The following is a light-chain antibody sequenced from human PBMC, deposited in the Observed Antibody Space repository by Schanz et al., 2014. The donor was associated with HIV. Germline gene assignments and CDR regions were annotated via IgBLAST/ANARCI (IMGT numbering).Light chain of an antibody. CDR1: QTVSNH. CDR2: KAS. CDR3: QQYVNRWT. V-gene: IGKV1-5*03. J-gene: IGKJ1*01. Sequence: DIQMTQSPSTLSASVGDRVTVTCRASQTVSNHLAWYQQKPGTAPKLLIYKASSLQGGVPSRFSGSGSGTEFTLTISGLQPDDFATYYCQQYVNRWTFGQGTRVQSK.